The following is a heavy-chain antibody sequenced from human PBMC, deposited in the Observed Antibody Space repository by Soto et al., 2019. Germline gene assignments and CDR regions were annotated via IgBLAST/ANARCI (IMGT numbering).Heavy chain of an antibody. CDR3: ARNHYDYVWGSYRPLGFDY. Sequence: SETLSLTCAVYGGSFSGSYWSWIRQPPGKGLEWIGEINHSGSTNYNPSLKSRVTISVDTSKNQFSLKLSSVTAADTAMYYCARNHYDYVWGSYRPLGFDYWGQGTLVTVSS. D-gene: IGHD3-16*02. J-gene: IGHJ4*02. V-gene: IGHV4-34*01. CDR1: GGSFSGSY. CDR2: INHSGST.